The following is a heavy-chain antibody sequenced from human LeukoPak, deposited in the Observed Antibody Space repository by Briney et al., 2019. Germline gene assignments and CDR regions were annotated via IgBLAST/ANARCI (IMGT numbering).Heavy chain of an antibody. CDR1: GFTFDEHA. D-gene: IGHD3-10*01. CDR2: ISWNSNKR. V-gene: IGHV3-9*01. CDR3: ARDRGLTVYHFDY. Sequence: GGSLRLSCAASGFTFDEHAMHWVRQAPGRGLEWVSGISWNSNKRGYADSVKGRFTISRDNARNSLSLQMNSLRAEDTALYYCARDRGLTVYHFDYWGQGTLVTVSS. J-gene: IGHJ4*02.